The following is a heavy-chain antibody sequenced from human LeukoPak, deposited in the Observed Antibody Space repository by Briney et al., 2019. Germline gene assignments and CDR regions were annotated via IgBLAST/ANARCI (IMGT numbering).Heavy chain of an antibody. J-gene: IGHJ4*02. CDR2: MNPNSGNT. D-gene: IGHD3-10*01. CDR1: GYTFTSYD. Sequence: ASVKVSCKASGYTFTSYDINCVRQATGQGLEWMGWMNPNSGNTGYAQKFQGRVTMTRNTSISTAYVELSSLRSEDTAVYYCARGRPMVRGIPILDYWGQGTLVTVSS. V-gene: IGHV1-8*01. CDR3: ARGRPMVRGIPILDY.